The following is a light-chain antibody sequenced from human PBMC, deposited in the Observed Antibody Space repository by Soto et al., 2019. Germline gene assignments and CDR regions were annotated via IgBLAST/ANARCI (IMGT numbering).Light chain of an antibody. CDR3: MQGTHFPWT. J-gene: IGKJ1*01. CDR1: QSLVHSNGTTY. CDR2: KIS. Sequence: DIVMTQTPLSSSVTLGQPASISCRSSQSLVHSNGTTYLQWLHQRPGQPPRLLIYKISNRFSEVLARFSGSGAGTYFTLKISRVEAEDVGVFYCMQGTHFPWTFGRGTKVEIK. V-gene: IGKV2-24*01.